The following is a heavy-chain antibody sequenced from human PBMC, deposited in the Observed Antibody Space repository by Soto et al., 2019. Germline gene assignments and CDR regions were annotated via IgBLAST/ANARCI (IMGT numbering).Heavy chain of an antibody. CDR2: IFSSGST. CDR1: GGSINTFY. CDR3: AREGSYSAYNFAHGIQLWSFDF. D-gene: IGHD5-12*01. V-gene: IGHV4-4*07. Sequence: SETLCITCTVSGGSINTFYLSWVRQPAGKGLEWIGRIFSSGSTSFNPSLESRVAMSVDTSKNHFSLNLSSVTAADMAVYYCAREGSYSAYNFAHGIQLWSFDFWGQGALVNVSS. J-gene: IGHJ4*02.